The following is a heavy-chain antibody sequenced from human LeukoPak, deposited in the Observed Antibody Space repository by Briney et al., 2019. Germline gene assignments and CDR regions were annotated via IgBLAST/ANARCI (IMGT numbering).Heavy chain of an antibody. V-gene: IGHV3-11*06. D-gene: IGHD3/OR15-3a*01. Sequence: GGSLRLSCAASGFXFSDYYISWIRQTPEKGLEWLSHISSSSGYKNYADSLKGRFTISRDNAKNSVYLQMNSLSAEDTAVYYCARQGLYDSSDFWTFQHWGQGTLVTVSS. CDR1: GFXFSDYY. J-gene: IGHJ1*01. CDR2: ISSSSGYK. CDR3: ARQGLYDSSDFWTFQH.